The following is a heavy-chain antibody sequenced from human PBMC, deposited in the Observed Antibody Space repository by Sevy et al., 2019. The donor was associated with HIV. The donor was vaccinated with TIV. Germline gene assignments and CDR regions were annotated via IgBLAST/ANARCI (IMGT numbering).Heavy chain of an antibody. J-gene: IGHJ5*02. Sequence: SETLSLTCTVSGGSISSYYWSWIRQPAGKGPEWIGRIYTSGSTNYNPSLKSRVTMSVDTSKNQFSLKLSSVTAADTAVYYCARDRSFSGYDSSGYYTASNWFDPWGQGTLVTVSS. CDR1: GGSISSYY. D-gene: IGHD3-22*01. V-gene: IGHV4-4*07. CDR3: ARDRSFSGYDSSGYYTASNWFDP. CDR2: IYTSGST.